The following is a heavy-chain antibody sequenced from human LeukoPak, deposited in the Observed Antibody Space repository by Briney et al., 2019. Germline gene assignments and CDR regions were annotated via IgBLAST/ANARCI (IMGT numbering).Heavy chain of an antibody. D-gene: IGHD4-17*01. CDR3: AKDIYGDYQRHLDYYMDV. J-gene: IGHJ6*03. CDR1: GFTFDDYT. CDR2: ISWDGGST. V-gene: IGHV3-43*01. Sequence: GGSLRLSCAASGFTFDDYTMHWVRKAPGKGLEWVSLISWDGGSTYYADSVKGRFTISRDNSKNSLYLQRNSLRTEDTALYYCAKDIYGDYQRHLDYYMDVWGKGTTVTVPS.